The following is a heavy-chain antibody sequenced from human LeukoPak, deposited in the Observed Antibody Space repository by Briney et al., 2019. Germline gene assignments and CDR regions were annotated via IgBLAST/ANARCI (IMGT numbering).Heavy chain of an antibody. V-gene: IGHV3-30*02. Sequence: GGSLRLSCAASGFTFSSYGMHWVRQAPGKGLEWVAFIRYDGSNKYYADSVKGRFTISRDNSKNTLYLQMNSLRAEDTAVYYCAKDWGSSWYLSFFDYWGQGTLVTVSS. J-gene: IGHJ4*02. CDR3: AKDWGSSWYLSFFDY. D-gene: IGHD6-13*01. CDR2: IRYDGSNK. CDR1: GFTFSSYG.